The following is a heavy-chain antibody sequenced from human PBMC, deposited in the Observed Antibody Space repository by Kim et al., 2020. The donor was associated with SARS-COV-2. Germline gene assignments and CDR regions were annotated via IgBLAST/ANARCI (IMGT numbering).Heavy chain of an antibody. V-gene: IGHV6-1*01. CDR2: TYYRSKWYN. CDR1: GDSVSSNSAA. Sequence: SQTLSLTCAISGDSVSSNSAAWNWIRQSPSRGLEWLGRTYYRSKWYNDYAVSVKSRITINPDTSKNQFSLQLNSVTPEDTAVYYCAREQDSSGWYNNYYYYGMDVWGQGTTVTVSS. J-gene: IGHJ6*02. CDR3: AREQDSSGWYNNYYYYGMDV. D-gene: IGHD6-19*01.